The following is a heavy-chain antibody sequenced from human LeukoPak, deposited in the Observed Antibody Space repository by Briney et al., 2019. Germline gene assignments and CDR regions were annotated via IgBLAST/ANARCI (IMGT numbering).Heavy chain of an antibody. CDR2: ISTIGST. Sequence: SETLSLTCTVSSGSISSSNYYWSWIRQPAGKGLEWIGRISTIGSTNYNPSLNSRVTISVDTSKNQFSLKLSSVTAADTAVYYCARLGYCSSTSCAEDYWGQGTLVTVSS. CDR3: ARLGYCSSTSCAEDY. D-gene: IGHD2-2*01. CDR1: SGSISSSNYY. J-gene: IGHJ4*02. V-gene: IGHV4-61*02.